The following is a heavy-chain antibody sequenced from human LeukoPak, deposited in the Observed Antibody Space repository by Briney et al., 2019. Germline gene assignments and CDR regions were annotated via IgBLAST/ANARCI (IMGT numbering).Heavy chain of an antibody. D-gene: IGHD1-1*01. V-gene: IGHV3-53*01. CDR1: GFTVSSNY. CDR2: IYSGGTT. Sequence: GGSLRFSCAASGFTVSSNYMSWVRQAPGKGLEWVSVIYSGGTTYYADSVKGRFTISRDNSKNTLYLQMNSLRAEDTAVYYCARGGSWKAFDYWGQGTLVTVSS. J-gene: IGHJ4*02. CDR3: ARGGSWKAFDY.